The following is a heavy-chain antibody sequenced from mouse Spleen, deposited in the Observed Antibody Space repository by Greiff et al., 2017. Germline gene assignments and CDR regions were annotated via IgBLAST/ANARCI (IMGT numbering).Heavy chain of an antibody. CDR3: AREGYGNLAWFAY. CDR1: GYSFTSYY. CDR2: IYPGSGNT. V-gene: IGHV1-66*01. D-gene: IGHD2-10*02. J-gene: IGHJ3*01. Sequence: QVQLQQSGPELVKPGASVKISCKASGYSFTSYYIHWVKQRPGQGLEWIGWIYPGSGNTKYNEKFKGKATLTADTSSSTAYMQLSSLTSEDSAVYYCAREGYGNLAWFAYWGQGTLVTVSA.